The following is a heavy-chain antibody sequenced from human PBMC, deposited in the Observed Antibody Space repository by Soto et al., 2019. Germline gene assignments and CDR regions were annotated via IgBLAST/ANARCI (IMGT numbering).Heavy chain of an antibody. CDR1: GFTFSSYG. V-gene: IGHV3-33*01. Sequence: GGSLRLSCAASGFTFSSYGMHWVHQAPGKGLEWVAVIWYDGSNKYYADSVKGRFTISRDNSKNTLYLQMNSLRAEDTAVYYCARDPRPPKISQTYYYYYMDVWGKGTTVTVSS. CDR2: IWYDGSNK. CDR3: ARDPRPPKISQTYYYYYMDV. J-gene: IGHJ6*03.